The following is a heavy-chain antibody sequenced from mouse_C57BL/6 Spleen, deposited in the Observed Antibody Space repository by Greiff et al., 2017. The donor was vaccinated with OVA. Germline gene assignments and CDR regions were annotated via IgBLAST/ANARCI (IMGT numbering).Heavy chain of an antibody. CDR1: GYTFTSYW. Sequence: QVQLQQPGAELVRPGSSVKLSCKASGYTFTSYWMDWVKQRPGQGLEWIGNIYPSDSETHYNQKFKDKATLTVDKSSSTAYMQLSSLTSEDSAVYYCARCDGYYNYYAMDYWSQGTSVTVSS. CDR2: IYPSDSET. V-gene: IGHV1-61*01. D-gene: IGHD2-3*01. J-gene: IGHJ4*01. CDR3: ARCDGYYNYYAMDY.